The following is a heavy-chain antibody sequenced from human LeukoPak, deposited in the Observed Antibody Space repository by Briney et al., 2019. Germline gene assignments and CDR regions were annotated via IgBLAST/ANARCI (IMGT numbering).Heavy chain of an antibody. D-gene: IGHD4-17*01. CDR3: ARGTTYGDYYYYYGMDV. V-gene: IGHV3-33*01. Sequence: GRSLRLSCAASGFTFSSYGMHWVRQAPGKGLEWVAVIWYDGSNKYYADSVKGRFTISRDNSKNTLYLQMNSLRAEDTAVYYCARGTTYGDYYYYYGMDVWGQGTTVTVSS. CDR1: GFTFSSYG. J-gene: IGHJ6*02. CDR2: IWYDGSNK.